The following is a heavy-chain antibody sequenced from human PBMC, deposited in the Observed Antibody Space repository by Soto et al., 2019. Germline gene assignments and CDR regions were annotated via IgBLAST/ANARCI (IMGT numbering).Heavy chain of an antibody. D-gene: IGHD6-19*01. CDR2: INGNGGDT. Sequence: PGESLKISCAASGFTFSSYAMSWVRQAPGKGLEWVSAINGNGGDTYYADSVKGRFTISRDNSRNTLYLQMNSLRAEDTAVYYCAKVTVVVAGTGFDYWGQGTLVTVSS. CDR1: GFTFSSYA. J-gene: IGHJ4*02. V-gene: IGHV3-23*01. CDR3: AKVTVVVAGTGFDY.